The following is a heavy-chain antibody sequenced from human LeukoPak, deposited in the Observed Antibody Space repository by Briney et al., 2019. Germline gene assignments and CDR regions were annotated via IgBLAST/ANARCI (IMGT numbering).Heavy chain of an antibody. CDR3: ASDPQLVGGWFDP. V-gene: IGHV1-2*02. D-gene: IGHD6-6*01. J-gene: IGHJ5*02. CDR2: INPNSGGT. CDR1: GYTFTGYH. Sequence: ASVKVSCKASGYTFTGYHVHWVRQAPGQGLEWRGWINPNSGGTNYAQKFQGRVTMTRDTSISTAYMELSRLRSDDTAVYYCASDPQLVGGWFDPWGQGTLVTVSS.